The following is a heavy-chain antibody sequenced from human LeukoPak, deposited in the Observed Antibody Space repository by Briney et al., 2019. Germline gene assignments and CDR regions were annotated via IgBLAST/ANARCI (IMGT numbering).Heavy chain of an antibody. CDR3: ARGGSRQYDF. CDR1: GFTFSTYW. J-gene: IGHJ4*02. Sequence: GGSLRLSCSASGFTFSTYWMSWVRQAPGKGLEWVANIRHDGSEKYYVDSVKGRFTISRDDAKDSLYLQMNSLRVEDTAVYYCARGGSRQYDFWGQGTLVTVSS. D-gene: IGHD5-24*01. V-gene: IGHV3-7*01. CDR2: IRHDGSEK.